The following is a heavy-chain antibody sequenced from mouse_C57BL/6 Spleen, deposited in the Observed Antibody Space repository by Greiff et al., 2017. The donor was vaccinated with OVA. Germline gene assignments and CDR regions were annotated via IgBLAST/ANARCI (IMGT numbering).Heavy chain of an antibody. CDR3: TTHYGSSYDFDY. D-gene: IGHD1-1*01. Sequence: EVQLQQSGAELVRPGASVKLSCTASGFNIKDDYMHWVKQRPEQGLEWIGWIDPENGDTEYASKFQGKATITADTSSNTAYLQLSSLTSEDTAVYYCTTHYGSSYDFDYWGQGTTLTVSS. CDR1: GFNIKDDY. CDR2: IDPENGDT. V-gene: IGHV14-4*01. J-gene: IGHJ2*01.